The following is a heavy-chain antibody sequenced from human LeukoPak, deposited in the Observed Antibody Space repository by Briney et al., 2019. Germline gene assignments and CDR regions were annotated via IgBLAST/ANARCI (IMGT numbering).Heavy chain of an antibody. CDR2: ISYDGSNK. CDR3: AKEWPWEYFYYGMNV. CDR1: GFTFSTYG. D-gene: IGHD1-26*01. J-gene: IGHJ6*02. V-gene: IGHV3-30*18. Sequence: PGGSLRLSCAASGFTFSTYGMHWVRQAPGKGLEWVAIISYDGSNKYYADSVKGRFTISRDNSKNTLYLQMNSLRAEDTAVYYCAKEWPWEYFYYGMNVWGQGTTVTVSS.